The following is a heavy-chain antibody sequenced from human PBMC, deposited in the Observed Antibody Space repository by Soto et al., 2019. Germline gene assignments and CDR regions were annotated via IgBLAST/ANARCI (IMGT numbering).Heavy chain of an antibody. CDR1: GYTFTSYG. D-gene: IGHD3-22*01. Sequence: ASVKVSCKASGYTFTSYGISWVRQAPGQGLEWMGWISAYNGNTNYAQKLQGRVTMTTDTSTSTAYMELRSLRSDDTAVCYCARDASLYYYDSSGYYSPYDYWGQGTLVTVSS. CDR2: ISAYNGNT. CDR3: ARDASLYYYDSSGYYSPYDY. V-gene: IGHV1-18*01. J-gene: IGHJ4*02.